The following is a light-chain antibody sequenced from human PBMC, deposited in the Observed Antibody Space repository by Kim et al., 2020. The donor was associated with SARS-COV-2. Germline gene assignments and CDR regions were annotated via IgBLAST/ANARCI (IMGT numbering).Light chain of an antibody. Sequence: EIVLTQSPAILSMSPGERATLSCRASQSVGSNLAWYQQKPGQAPSLLVYDLSTRATDAPARFSGSGSGTEFTLTISSLQSEDFAIYFCHQYGNWPLTFGGGTKVDIK. J-gene: IGKJ4*01. V-gene: IGKV3-15*01. CDR1: QSVGSN. CDR3: HQYGNWPLT. CDR2: DLS.